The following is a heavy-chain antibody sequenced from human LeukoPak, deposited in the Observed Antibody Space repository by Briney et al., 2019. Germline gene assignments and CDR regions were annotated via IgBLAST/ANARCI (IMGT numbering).Heavy chain of an antibody. D-gene: IGHD2-15*01. J-gene: IGHJ4*02. V-gene: IGHV1-18*01. CDR3: ARASYCSGGSCYSDY. CDR2: ISAYNGNT. Sequence: ASVKVSCKAAGYTFTSYSISWVRQAPGQGLEWMGWISAYNGNTIYAQKVKGRVTMTTDTSTSTAYMELRSLKSDDTAVYYCARASYCSGGSCYSDYWGQGTLVTVSS. CDR1: GYTFTSYS.